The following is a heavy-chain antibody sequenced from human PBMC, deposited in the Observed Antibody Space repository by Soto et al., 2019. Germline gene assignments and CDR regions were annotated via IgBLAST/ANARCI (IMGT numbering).Heavy chain of an antibody. V-gene: IGHV1-69*02. Sequence: QVQLVQSGAEVKKPGSSVKVSCKASGGTFSSYTISWVRQAPGQGLEWMGRIIPILGIANYAQKFQGRVTITADKSTNTAYMERSSLRSEDTAVDYCARGPGGSCYWYFDLWGRGTLVTVSS. CDR1: GGTFSSYT. D-gene: IGHD2-15*01. CDR3: ARGPGGSCYWYFDL. CDR2: IIPILGIA. J-gene: IGHJ2*01.